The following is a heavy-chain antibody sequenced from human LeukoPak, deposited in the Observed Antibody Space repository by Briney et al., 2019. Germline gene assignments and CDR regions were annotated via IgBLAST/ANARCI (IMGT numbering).Heavy chain of an antibody. D-gene: IGHD4-11*01. CDR1: GFTFSSYA. CDR2: ISGSGGST. Sequence: PGGSLRLSCAASGFTFSSYAMSWVRQAPGKGLEWVSAISGSGGSTYYADSVKGRFTISRDNSKNTLYLQMNSLRAEDTAVYYCAKDPWGETTVSNGMDVWGQGTTVTVSS. CDR3: AKDPWGETTVSNGMDV. J-gene: IGHJ6*02. V-gene: IGHV3-23*01.